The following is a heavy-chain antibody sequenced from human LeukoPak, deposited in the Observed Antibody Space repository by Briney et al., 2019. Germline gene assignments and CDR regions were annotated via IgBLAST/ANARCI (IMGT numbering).Heavy chain of an antibody. V-gene: IGHV5-51*01. Sequence: GESLKISCKGSGYSFTSYWIGWVRQMPGKGLERMGIIYPGDSDTRYSPSFQGQVTISADKSISTAYLQWSSLKASDTAMYYCARSTSPRYYYDSSGSYYFDYWGQGTLVTVSS. CDR3: ARSTSPRYYYDSSGSYYFDY. D-gene: IGHD3-22*01. J-gene: IGHJ4*02. CDR2: IYPGDSDT. CDR1: GYSFTSYW.